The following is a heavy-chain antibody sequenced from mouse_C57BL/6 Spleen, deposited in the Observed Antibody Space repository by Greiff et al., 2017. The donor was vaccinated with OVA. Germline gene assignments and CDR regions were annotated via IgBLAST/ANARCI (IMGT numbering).Heavy chain of an antibody. CDR3: ARSSGYGFAY. D-gene: IGHD3-2*02. CDR2: ISYSGST. J-gene: IGHJ3*01. V-gene: IGHV3-1*01. CDR1: GYSITSGYD. Sequence: EVQRVESGPGMVKPSQSLSLTCTVTGYSITSGYDWHWIRHFPGNKLEWMGYISYSGSTNYNPSLKSRISITHDTSKNHFFLKLNSVTTEDTATYYCARSSGYGFAYWGQGTLVTVSA.